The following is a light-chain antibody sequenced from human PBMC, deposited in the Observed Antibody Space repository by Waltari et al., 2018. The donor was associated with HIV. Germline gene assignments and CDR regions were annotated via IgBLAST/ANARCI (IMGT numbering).Light chain of an antibody. CDR3: QQCGSSVPYT. CDR1: QNINNND. J-gene: IGKJ2*01. Sequence: ELVLTQSPGTLSLSPGERATLSCRASQNINNNDLAWYQQQPGQAPRLVIYGASSRATGIPDRFSGRGSGTDFTLTISRLEPEDFAVYYCQQCGSSVPYTFGQGTKLEI. CDR2: GAS. V-gene: IGKV3-20*01.